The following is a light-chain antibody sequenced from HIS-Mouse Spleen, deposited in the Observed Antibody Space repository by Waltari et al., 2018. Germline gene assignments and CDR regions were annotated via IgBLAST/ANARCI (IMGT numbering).Light chain of an antibody. CDR3: QVWDSSSDHVV. V-gene: IGLV3-21*03. CDR1: NIGSKS. J-gene: IGLJ2*01. Sequence: SYVLTQPPSVSVAPGKTARITCGGNNIGSKSVHWYQQKPGQAPVLVGDDESDRPSGIPERFSGSNSGNTATLTISRVEAGDEADYYCQVWDSSSDHVVFGGGTKLTVL. CDR2: DES.